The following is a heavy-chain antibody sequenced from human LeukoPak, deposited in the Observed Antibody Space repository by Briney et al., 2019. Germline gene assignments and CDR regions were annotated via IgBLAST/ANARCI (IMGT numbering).Heavy chain of an antibody. J-gene: IGHJ4*02. CDR1: GYTFTSYY. Sequence: ASLKVSCKASGYTFTSYYMHWVRQAPGQGLEWMGIINPSGGSTSYAQKFHGRVTMTRDTSTSTVYMQLSSLRSEDTAVYYCARGPRLGRNSGYYYLNYWGQGTLVTVSS. CDR2: INPSGGST. CDR3: ARGPRLGRNSGYYYLNY. D-gene: IGHD3-22*01. V-gene: IGHV1-46*01.